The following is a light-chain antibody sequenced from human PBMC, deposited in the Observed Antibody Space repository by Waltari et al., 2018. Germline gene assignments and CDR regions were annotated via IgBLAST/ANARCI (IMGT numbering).Light chain of an antibody. J-gene: IGKJ1*01. CDR2: KAS. V-gene: IGKV1-5*03. CDR1: QSISSW. Sequence: DIQMTQSPSTLSAYVGDRFTITCRASQSISSWLAWYQQKPGKAPKILIYKASSLESGVPSRFSGSGSGTEFTLTISSLQPDDFATYYCQQYNSYWTFGQGTKVEIK. CDR3: QQYNSYWT.